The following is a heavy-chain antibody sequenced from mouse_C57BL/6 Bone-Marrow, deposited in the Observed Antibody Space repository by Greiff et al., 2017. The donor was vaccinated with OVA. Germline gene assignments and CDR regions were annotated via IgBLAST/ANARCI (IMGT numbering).Heavy chain of an antibody. CDR2: ISNLAYSI. Sequence: EVKLMESGGGLVQPGGSLKLSCAASGFTFSDYGMAWVRQAPRKGPEWVAFISNLAYSIYYADTVTGRFTISRENAKNTLYLEMSSLRSEDTAMYYCARLMDGYFLYAMDYWGQGTSVTVSS. V-gene: IGHV5-15*01. J-gene: IGHJ4*01. D-gene: IGHD2-3*01. CDR3: ARLMDGYFLYAMDY. CDR1: GFTFSDYG.